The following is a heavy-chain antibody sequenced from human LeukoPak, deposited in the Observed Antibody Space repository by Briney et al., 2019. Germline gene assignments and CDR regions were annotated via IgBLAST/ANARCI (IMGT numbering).Heavy chain of an antibody. V-gene: IGHV3-23*01. CDR2: ISGSGGST. CDR1: GFTFSSYA. J-gene: IGHJ4*02. Sequence: GGSLRLSCAASGFTFSSYAMSWVRQAPGRGLEWVSAISGSGGSTYYADSVKGRFTISRDNSKNTLYLQMNSLRAEDTAVYYCAKQTTVTTTEIDYWAREPWSPSPQ. D-gene: IGHD4-17*01. CDR3: AKQTTVTTTEIDY.